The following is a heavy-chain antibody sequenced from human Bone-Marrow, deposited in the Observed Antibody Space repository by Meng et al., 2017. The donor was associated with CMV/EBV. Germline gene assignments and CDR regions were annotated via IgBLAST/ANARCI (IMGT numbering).Heavy chain of an antibody. D-gene: IGHD4-17*01. CDR1: GYSFTSYW. Sequence: KVSCKGSGYSFTSYWIGWVRQMPGKGLEWMGSIYPGDSDTRYSPSFQGQVTISADKSIRTAYLQWSSLKASDTAIYYCARRGMMTTRGYWFDPWGQGTLVTVSS. J-gene: IGHJ5*02. V-gene: IGHV5-51*01. CDR3: ARRGMMTTRGYWFDP. CDR2: IYPGDSDT.